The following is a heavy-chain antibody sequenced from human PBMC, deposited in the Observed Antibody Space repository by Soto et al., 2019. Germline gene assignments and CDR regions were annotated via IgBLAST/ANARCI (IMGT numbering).Heavy chain of an antibody. CDR1: GFTFSSYG. Sequence: EGSLRLSCAASGFTFSSYGMHWVRQAPGKGLEWVAVIWYDGSNKYYADSVKGRFTISRDNSKNTLYLQMSSLRAEDTAVYYCAREKGDDSSGYYYLISDYWSQGTLVTVSS. D-gene: IGHD3-22*01. CDR2: IWYDGSNK. J-gene: IGHJ4*02. V-gene: IGHV3-33*01. CDR3: AREKGDDSSGYYYLISDY.